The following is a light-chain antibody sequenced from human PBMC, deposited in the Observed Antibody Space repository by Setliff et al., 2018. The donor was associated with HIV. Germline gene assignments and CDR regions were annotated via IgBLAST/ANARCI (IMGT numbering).Light chain of an antibody. V-gene: IGLV2-23*02. CDR2: EVS. CDR1: SSDVGAYSL. Sequence: QSALAQPASVSGSPGQSITISCTGTSSDVGAYSLVSWYQQHPGKAPKLMIYEVSNRPSGVSNRFSASKSGNTASLTISGLQAEDEADYYCCSYAGSATWVFGGGTKVTV. CDR3: CSYAGSATWV. J-gene: IGLJ2*01.